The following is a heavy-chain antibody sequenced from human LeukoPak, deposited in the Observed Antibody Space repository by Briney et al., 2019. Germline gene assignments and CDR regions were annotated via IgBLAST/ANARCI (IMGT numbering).Heavy chain of an antibody. CDR3: ARERAYGDPPDY. D-gene: IGHD4-17*01. V-gene: IGHV1-2*02. Sequence: GASVKVSCKASGYTFTSYGLSWVRQAPGQGLEWMGWINPNSGGTNYAQKFQGRVTMTRDTSISTAYMELSRLRSDDTAVYYCARERAYGDPPDYWGQGTLVTVSS. CDR2: INPNSGGT. J-gene: IGHJ4*02. CDR1: GYTFTSYG.